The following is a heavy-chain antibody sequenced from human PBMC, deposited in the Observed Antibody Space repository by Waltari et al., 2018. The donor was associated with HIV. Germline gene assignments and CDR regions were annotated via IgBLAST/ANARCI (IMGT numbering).Heavy chain of an antibody. V-gene: IGHV3-30*03. D-gene: IGHD3-10*01. CDR3: ARDGSTSPWDPLRGGWFDP. J-gene: IGHJ5*02. CDR1: SVIFGRYV. Sequence: QDQLVESGGGVVQPGKSLRLSCRDSSVIFGRYVMHWVRQAPGGGRGGVAAIACEGRKAFDGDSVEGRLTSSRVKSKKMLYMQLNSLGSEDTALYYCARDGSTSPWDPLRGGWFDPWGQGTRVIVTS. CDR2: IACEGRKA.